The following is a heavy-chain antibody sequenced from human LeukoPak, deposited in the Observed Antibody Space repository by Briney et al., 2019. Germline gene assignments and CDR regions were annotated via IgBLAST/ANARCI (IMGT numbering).Heavy chain of an antibody. CDR2: IFYSGQT. Sequence: SETLSLTCTVSGGSINNNIHYWGWIRQPPGKGLEWIGTIFYSGQTYYNPSLKSRVTISVDTSKNQFSLKLTSVTAADTAVYYCASLNDYGDLSYWYFDLWGRGTLVTVSS. CDR1: GGSINNNIHY. V-gene: IGHV4-39*07. D-gene: IGHD4-17*01. CDR3: ASLNDYGDLSYWYFDL. J-gene: IGHJ2*01.